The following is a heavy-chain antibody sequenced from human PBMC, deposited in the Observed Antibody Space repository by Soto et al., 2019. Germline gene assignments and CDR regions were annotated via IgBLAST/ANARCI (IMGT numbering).Heavy chain of an antibody. CDR1: GFTFTSYP. V-gene: IGHV1-3*01. D-gene: IGHD2-8*02. CDR3: ARVWSRSFDH. Sequence: QVQLLQSGAEVKKPGASVTISCKTSGFTFTSYPTHWVPQVPGQSLEWMGWINADNGLTKYSQKFEHRLTITRDTVASTAYMELTGLTSEDTGVYYCARVWSRSFDHWGQGTLVTVSP. CDR2: INADNGLT. J-gene: IGHJ4*02.